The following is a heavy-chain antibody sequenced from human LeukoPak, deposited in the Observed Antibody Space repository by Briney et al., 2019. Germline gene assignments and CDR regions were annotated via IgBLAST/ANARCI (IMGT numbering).Heavy chain of an antibody. V-gene: IGHV1-8*03. CDR1: GYTFTSYD. CDR3: ARRRCSSTSCYTWNWFDP. Sequence: ASVKASCKASGYTFTSYDINWVRQATGQGLEWMGWMNPNSGNTGYAQKFQGRVTITRNTSISTAYMELSSLRSEDTAVYYCARRRCSSTSCYTWNWFDPWGQGTLVTVSS. D-gene: IGHD2-2*02. J-gene: IGHJ5*02. CDR2: MNPNSGNT.